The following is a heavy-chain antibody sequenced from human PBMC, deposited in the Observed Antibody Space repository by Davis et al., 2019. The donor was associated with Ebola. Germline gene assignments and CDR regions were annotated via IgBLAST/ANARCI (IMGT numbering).Heavy chain of an antibody. Sequence: LRLSCAVYGGSFSAYYWSWIRQPPGKGLEWIGEINHSGSTNYNPSLKSRVTISVDTSKNQFSLKLNSVTAADTAVYYCARYGWKGYSGYDRWKYFDYWGQGTLVTVSS. CDR2: INHSGST. CDR1: GGSFSAYY. V-gene: IGHV4-34*01. CDR3: ARYGWKGYSGYDRWKYFDY. J-gene: IGHJ4*02. D-gene: IGHD5-12*01.